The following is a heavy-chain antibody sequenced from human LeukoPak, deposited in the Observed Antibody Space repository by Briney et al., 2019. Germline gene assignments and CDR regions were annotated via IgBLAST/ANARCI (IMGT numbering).Heavy chain of an antibody. V-gene: IGHV5-51*01. CDR1: GYRFTNYW. J-gene: IGHJ4*02. CDR3: AKMGYDSSGYYTYFDY. Sequence: GESLKISCKGSGYRFTNYWIGWVRQMPGKGLEWMGIIYPGDSDTRYSPSFQGQVTISADKSISTAYLQWSSLKASDTAMYYCAKMGYDSSGYYTYFDYWGQGTLVTVSS. CDR2: IYPGDSDT. D-gene: IGHD3-22*01.